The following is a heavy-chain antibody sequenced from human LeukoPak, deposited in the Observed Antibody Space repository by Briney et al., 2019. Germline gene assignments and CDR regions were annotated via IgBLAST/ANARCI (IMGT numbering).Heavy chain of an antibody. Sequence: GGSLRLSCAASGFTFSSYWMSWVRQAPGKGLEWVANIKQDGSEKYYVDSVKGRFTISRDNAKNSLYLQMNSLRAEDTAVYYCARGLFYGDSTHEDYYYYGMDVWGQGTTVTVSS. CDR1: GFTFSSYW. D-gene: IGHD4-17*01. CDR3: ARGLFYGDSTHEDYYYYGMDV. CDR2: IKQDGSEK. V-gene: IGHV3-7*01. J-gene: IGHJ6*02.